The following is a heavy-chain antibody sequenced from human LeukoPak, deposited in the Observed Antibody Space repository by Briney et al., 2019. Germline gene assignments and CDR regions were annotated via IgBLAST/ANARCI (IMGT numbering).Heavy chain of an antibody. CDR1: GRSINGYY. CDR2: VNIIEYT. CDR3: ARDLMGPTAGRTGFDI. D-gene: IGHD1-26*01. J-gene: IGHJ3*02. Sequence: SETLSLTRSLSGRSINGYYWSWIRPPARKGREWIGRVNIIEYTNRNLNLYSRVTMSGDTSKNQFSLNLSSVTAADTAVYYCARDLMGPTAGRTGFDIWGQGIMVTGSS. V-gene: IGHV4-4*07.